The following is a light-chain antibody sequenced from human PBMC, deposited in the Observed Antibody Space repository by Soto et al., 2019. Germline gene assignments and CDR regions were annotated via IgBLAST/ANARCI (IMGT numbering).Light chain of an antibody. J-gene: IGKJ4*01. V-gene: IGKV1-39*01. CDR2: AAS. Sequence: DIQMTQSPSSLSASVGDRVTITCRASQSISSDLNWYQQKPGKAPKLLIYAASSLQSGVPSRFSGSGSGTDFTLTISSQQPEDFATYYCQQSSSTPLTFGGGTKEEIK. CDR1: QSISSD. CDR3: QQSSSTPLT.